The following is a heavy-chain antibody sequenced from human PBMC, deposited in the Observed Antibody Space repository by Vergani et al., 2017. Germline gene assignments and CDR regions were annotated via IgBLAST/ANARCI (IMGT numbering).Heavy chain of an antibody. D-gene: IGHD2-15*01. Sequence: QVQLVQSGAEVKKPGSSVKVSCKASGATFRSNTISWVRQAPGQGLEWMGRIIPIFGTANYAQKFQGRVTITADESTYTSYMELSSLRSEDTAVYYCARAEGHCNGGSCYFYGMDVWGQGTTVTVSS. V-gene: IGHV1-69*08. J-gene: IGHJ6*02. CDR2: IIPIFGTA. CDR1: GATFRSNT. CDR3: ARAEGHCNGGSCYFYGMDV.